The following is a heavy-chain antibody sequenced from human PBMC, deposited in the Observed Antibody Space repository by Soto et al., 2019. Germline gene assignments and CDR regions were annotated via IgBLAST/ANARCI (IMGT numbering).Heavy chain of an antibody. J-gene: IGHJ5*02. CDR3: ARDQPGGDYVGWFDP. D-gene: IGHD4-17*01. CDR2: ISAYNGNT. V-gene: IGHV1-18*04. CDR1: GYTFTSYG. Sequence: QVQLVQSGAEVKKPGASVKVSCKASGYTFTSYGISWVRQAPGQGLAWMGWISAYNGNTNYAQKLQGRVTMTTDTSTSTAYMELRSLRSDDTAVYYCARDQPGGDYVGWFDPWGQGTLVTVSS.